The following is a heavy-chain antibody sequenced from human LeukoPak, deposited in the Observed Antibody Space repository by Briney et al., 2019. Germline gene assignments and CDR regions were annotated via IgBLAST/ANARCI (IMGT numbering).Heavy chain of an antibody. Sequence: RSGGSLRLSCAAAGFRFSSYEMNWVRQAPGKGLEWISYISSGGDKIQYADSVKGRFTISRDNANKSLYLQMNSLRAEDTAVYFCAREDQLEKPHYWGQGTLVTVSS. CDR2: ISSGGDKI. V-gene: IGHV3-48*03. CDR3: AREDQLEKPHY. J-gene: IGHJ4*02. D-gene: IGHD1/OR15-1a*01. CDR1: GFRFSSYE.